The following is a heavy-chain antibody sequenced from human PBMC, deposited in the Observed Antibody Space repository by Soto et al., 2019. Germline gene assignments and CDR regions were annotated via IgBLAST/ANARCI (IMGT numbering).Heavy chain of an antibody. CDR3: ARDKGGYGIFDD. CDR2: ISGQNGVT. D-gene: IGHD5-12*01. Sequence: VQLVQSGPEVKKPEASVKVSCKTSGYTFTSSGISWVRQAPGQGPEWMGWISGQNGVTNLARKFQDRVTLTIDSSTTTAYMEVRSLSFADTAIYYCARDKGGYGIFDDWGQGTLVTVAS. J-gene: IGHJ4*02. CDR1: GYTFTSSG. V-gene: IGHV1-18*04.